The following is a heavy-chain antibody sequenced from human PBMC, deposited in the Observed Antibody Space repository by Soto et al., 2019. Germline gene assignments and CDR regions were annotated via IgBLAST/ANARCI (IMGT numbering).Heavy chain of an antibody. CDR1: GYTFTKRA. D-gene: IGHD3-10*01. CDR3: ARGGSGRFYYYGLDV. CDR2: ISAYDGKI. V-gene: IGHV1-18*01. Sequence: QVQLVQSGGEVKKPGASVKVSCKASGYTFTKRAISWVRQAPGQGLEWVGWISAYDGKIISGEKFQGRIPMTTDASTTTAYLELRSLTSDDTAVYYCARGGSGRFYYYGLDVWGQGTTVTVSS. J-gene: IGHJ6*02.